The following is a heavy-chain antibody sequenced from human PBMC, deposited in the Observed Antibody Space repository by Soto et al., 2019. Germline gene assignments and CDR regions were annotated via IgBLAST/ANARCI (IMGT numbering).Heavy chain of an antibody. CDR3: ARDAPGASGSYYGFFDH. CDR1: GFTFNNFG. CDR2: ISYDGGTK. V-gene: IGHV3-30*03. D-gene: IGHD3-22*01. J-gene: IGHJ4*02. Sequence: QVHLVESGGGVVQPGSSLRLSCAGSGFTFNNFGFHWVRQVPGKGLEWVALISYDGGTKSFADSLKGRFTISRDDSKNTLYLQMNSLRAEDTAVYFCARDAPGASGSYYGFFDHCGQGTLVTVSS.